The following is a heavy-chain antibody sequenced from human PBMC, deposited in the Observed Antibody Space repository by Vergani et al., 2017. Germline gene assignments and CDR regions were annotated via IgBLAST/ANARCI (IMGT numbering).Heavy chain of an antibody. CDR2: ISSSSSTT. Sequence: EVQLVESGGGLVQPGGSLRLSCAASGFTFSSYSMNWVRQAPGKGLEWVSYISSSSSTTYYADSVKGRFTISRDNSKNSLYLQMNSLRTEDTALYYCAKEISRESITMIVVGYFDYWGQGTLVTVSS. CDR1: GFTFSSYS. V-gene: IGHV3-48*04. CDR3: AKEISRESITMIVVGYFDY. J-gene: IGHJ4*02. D-gene: IGHD3-22*01.